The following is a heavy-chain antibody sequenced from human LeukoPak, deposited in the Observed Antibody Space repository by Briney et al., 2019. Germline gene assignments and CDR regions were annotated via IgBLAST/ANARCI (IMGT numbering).Heavy chain of an antibody. CDR3: ARLEGYHNWFDP. Sequence: SETLSLTCTVSGGSISSYYWSWIRQPPGKGMEWIGYIYYSGSTNYNPSLKSRVTISVDTSKNQFSLKLSSVTAADTAVYYCARLEGYHNWFDPWGQGTLVTVFS. V-gene: IGHV4-59*01. CDR1: GGSISSYY. CDR2: IYYSGST. J-gene: IGHJ5*02. D-gene: IGHD6-13*01.